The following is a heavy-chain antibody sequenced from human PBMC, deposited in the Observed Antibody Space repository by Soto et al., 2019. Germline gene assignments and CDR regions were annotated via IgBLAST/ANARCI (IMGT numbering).Heavy chain of an antibody. CDR3: ERRHSCDFFRYFDS. CDR2: TGSGTGPG. CDR1: GGSLSTNP. V-gene: IGHV1-69*06. D-gene: IGHD2-21*01. Sequence: QVQLVQSGTEVKKPGSSVKVSCKASGGSLSTNPISWVRQAPGQGLEWMGGTGSGTGPGNHAQKFQGRLTVTADKSTSTVHMELTNHSSEDTAVSYCERRHSCDFFRYFDSWSQGTLVTVTS. J-gene: IGHJ4*02.